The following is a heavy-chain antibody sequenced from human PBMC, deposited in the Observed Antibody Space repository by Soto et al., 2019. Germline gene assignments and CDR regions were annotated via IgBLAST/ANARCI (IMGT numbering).Heavy chain of an antibody. Sequence: GGSLRLSCAASGFTFSSYAMHWVRQAPGKGLEWVAVISYDGSNKYYADSVKGRFTISRDNSKNTLYLQMNSLRAEDTAVYYCAREDQSAMVDYYYGSGSYPYGMDVWGQGTTVTVSS. J-gene: IGHJ6*02. CDR1: GFTFSSYA. CDR3: AREDQSAMVDYYYGSGSYPYGMDV. CDR2: ISYDGSNK. V-gene: IGHV3-30-3*01. D-gene: IGHD3-10*01.